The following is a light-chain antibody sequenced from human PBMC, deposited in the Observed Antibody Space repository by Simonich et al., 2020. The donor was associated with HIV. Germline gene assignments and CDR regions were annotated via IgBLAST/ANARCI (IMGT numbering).Light chain of an antibody. J-gene: IGKJ1*01. CDR1: QSVSSN. Sequence: IVMTQSPATLSVSPGERATLSCRASQSVSSNLAWYQQKPGPAPRLLIFDASTRATGVPAKFSGSGSGTEFTLTISSIQSEDFAVYYCQQYNNRPLTFGQGTKVEI. V-gene: IGKV3-15*01. CDR3: QQYNNRPLT. CDR2: DAS.